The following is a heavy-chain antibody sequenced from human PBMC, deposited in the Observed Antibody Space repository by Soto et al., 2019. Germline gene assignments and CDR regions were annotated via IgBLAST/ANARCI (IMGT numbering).Heavy chain of an antibody. CDR2: ISGSGGST. V-gene: IGHV3-23*01. CDR1: GFTFSSYA. J-gene: IGHJ4*02. Sequence: EVQLLETGGGLVQPGGSLRLSCAASGFTFSSYAMSWVRQAPGKGLEWVSAISGSGGSTYYADSVKGRFTISRDNSKNTLYLQMNSLRAEDTAVYYCAKDRGWVVVVTALDYWGQGTLVTVSS. CDR3: AKDRGWVVVVTALDY. D-gene: IGHD2-21*02.